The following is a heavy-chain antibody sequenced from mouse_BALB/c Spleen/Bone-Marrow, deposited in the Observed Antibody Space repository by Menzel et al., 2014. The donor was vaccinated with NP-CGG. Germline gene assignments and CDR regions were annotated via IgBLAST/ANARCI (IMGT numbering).Heavy chain of an antibody. Sequence: VQLQQSGAELVRSGASVKLSCTASGFNIKDYYMHWVKQRPEQGLEWIGWIDPGNGDTEYAPKFQGKATMTADTSSNTAYLQLSSLTSEDTAVYYCNRYDWYFDVWGAGTTVTVSS. CDR3: NRYDWYFDV. V-gene: IGHV14-4*02. CDR1: GFNIKDYY. J-gene: IGHJ1*01. CDR2: IDPGNGDT. D-gene: IGHD2-14*01.